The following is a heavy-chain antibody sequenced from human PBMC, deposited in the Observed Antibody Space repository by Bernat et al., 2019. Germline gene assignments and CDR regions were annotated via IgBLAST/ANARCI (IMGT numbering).Heavy chain of an antibody. V-gene: IGHV4-59*08. CDR3: ARPLGYCSGGSCSDAFDI. CDR1: GGAISSYY. J-gene: IGHJ3*02. CDR2: IYYSGST. Sequence: QVQLQDSGPGLVKPSETLSLTCTVSGGAISSYYWSWIRQPPAKALEWIGYIYYSGSTNYNPSLKSRVTISVDTSKNQFSLKLSSVTAADTAVYYCARPLGYCSGGSCSDAFDIWGQGTMVTVSS. D-gene: IGHD2-15*01.